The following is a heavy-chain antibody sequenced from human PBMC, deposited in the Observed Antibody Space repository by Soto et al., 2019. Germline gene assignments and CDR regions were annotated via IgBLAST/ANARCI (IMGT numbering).Heavy chain of an antibody. Sequence: PGESLKISCKGSGYSFAGYWITWVRQKPGKGLEWMGRIDPSDSQTYYSPSFRGHVTISVPKSITTVFLQWSSLLASDTAMYYCARQIYDSDTGPNFQYYFDSWGQGTPVTVSS. D-gene: IGHD3-22*01. CDR1: GYSFAGYW. V-gene: IGHV5-10-1*01. CDR2: IDPSDSQT. CDR3: ARQIYDSDTGPNFQYYFDS. J-gene: IGHJ4*02.